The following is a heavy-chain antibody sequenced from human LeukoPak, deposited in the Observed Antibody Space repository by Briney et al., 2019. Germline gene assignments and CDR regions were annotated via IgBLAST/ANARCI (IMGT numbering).Heavy chain of an antibody. V-gene: IGHV3-23*01. Sequence: PGGSLRLSCAASGFTFSSYAMSWVRQAPGKGLEWVSAISGSGGSTYYADSVEGRFTISRDNSKNTLYLQMNSLRAEDTAVYYCANNKPASYYDFWSGPPGSNWFDPWGQGTLVTVSS. D-gene: IGHD3-3*01. CDR1: GFTFSSYA. CDR2: ISGSGGST. CDR3: ANNKPASYYDFWSGPPGSNWFDP. J-gene: IGHJ5*02.